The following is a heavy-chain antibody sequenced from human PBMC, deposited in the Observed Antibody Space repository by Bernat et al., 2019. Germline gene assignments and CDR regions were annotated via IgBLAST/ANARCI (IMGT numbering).Heavy chain of an antibody. CDR1: GFTFSSHG. J-gene: IGHJ5*02. CDR2: IWYDGSNK. V-gene: IGHV3-33*01. CDR3: ARESSDVDTAMAPLLDSMGFDP. D-gene: IGHD5-18*01. Sequence: QVQLVESGGGVVQPGRSLRLSCAASGFTFSSHGMHWVRQAPGKGLEWVAVIWYDGSNKSYADSVKGRFTISRDNSKNTLYLQMNSLRAEDTAVYYCARESSDVDTAMAPLLDSMGFDPWGQGTLVTVSS.